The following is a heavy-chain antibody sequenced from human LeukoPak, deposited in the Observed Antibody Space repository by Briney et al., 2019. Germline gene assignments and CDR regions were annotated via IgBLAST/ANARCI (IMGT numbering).Heavy chain of an antibody. J-gene: IGHJ5*02. CDR2: IYHSGST. D-gene: IGHD4-17*01. CDR1: GGSISSGGYS. V-gene: IGHV4-30-2*01. Sequence: PSQTLSLTCAVSGGSISSGGYSWSWIRQPPGKGLEWIGYIYHSGSTYYNPSLKSQVTISVDRSKNQFSLKPSSVTAADTAVYYCASSHDYGDPNWFDPWGQGTLVTVSS. CDR3: ASSHDYGDPNWFDP.